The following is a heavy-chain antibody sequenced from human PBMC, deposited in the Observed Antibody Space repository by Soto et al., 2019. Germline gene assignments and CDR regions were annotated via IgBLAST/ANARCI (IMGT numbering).Heavy chain of an antibody. Sequence: RASVKVSCKASGYTFTSYDFNWVRHATGQGLEWMGWMSPNSGNTGYAQKFQGRVTMTRNTSISTAYMELSSLRSEDTAVYYCARARHLPLIAVVPAAILDYWGQGTLVTVSS. CDR3: ARARHLPLIAVVPAAILDY. J-gene: IGHJ4*02. CDR2: MSPNSGNT. D-gene: IGHD2-2*01. V-gene: IGHV1-8*01. CDR1: GYTFTSYD.